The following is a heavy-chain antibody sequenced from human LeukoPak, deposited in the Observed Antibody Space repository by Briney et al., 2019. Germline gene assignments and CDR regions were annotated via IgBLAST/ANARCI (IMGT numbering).Heavy chain of an antibody. CDR2: ISYSGST. CDR1: GGSISSYY. D-gene: IGHD2-2*01. CDR3: ARHTIFEI. Sequence: SETLSLTCTASGGSISSYYWSWIRQPPGKGLEWIGYISYSGSTYYNPSLKSRVTISVDTSKNQFSLKLSSVTAADTAVYYCARHTIFEIWGQGTMVTVSS. J-gene: IGHJ3*02. V-gene: IGHV4-59*08.